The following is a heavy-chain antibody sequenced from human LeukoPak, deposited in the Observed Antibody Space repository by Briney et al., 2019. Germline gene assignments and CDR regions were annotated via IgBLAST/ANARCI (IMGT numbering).Heavy chain of an antibody. V-gene: IGHV3-30*04. Sequence: GGSLRLSCAASGFTFSSYAMHWVRQAPGKGLEWVAVISYDGSNKYYADSVKGRFTISRDNSKNTLYLQMNSLRAEDTAVYYCARDLYYDFWSGYYYYYGMDVWGQETTVTVSS. CDR3: ARDLYYDFWSGYYYYYGMDV. J-gene: IGHJ6*02. CDR2: ISYDGSNK. CDR1: GFTFSSYA. D-gene: IGHD3-3*01.